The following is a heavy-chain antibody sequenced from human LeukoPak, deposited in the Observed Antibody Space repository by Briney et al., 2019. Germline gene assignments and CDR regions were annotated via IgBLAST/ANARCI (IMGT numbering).Heavy chain of an antibody. CDR2: IYHSGST. D-gene: IGHD2-2*01. V-gene: IGHV4-38-2*01. CDR1: SYSISSGYY. J-gene: IGHJ5*02. Sequence: SETLSLTCAVSSYSISSGYYRGWIRQPPGKGLEWIAIIYHSGSTYYNPSLKSRVTISVDTSKNQFSLKLSSVTAADTAVYYCASLYCSSTSCSGFLDYLFDPGGQGTLVTVSS. CDR3: ASLYCSSTSCSGFLDYLFDP.